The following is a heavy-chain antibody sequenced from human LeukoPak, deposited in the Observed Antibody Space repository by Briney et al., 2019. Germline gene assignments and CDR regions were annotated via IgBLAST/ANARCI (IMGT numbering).Heavy chain of an antibody. V-gene: IGHV3-66*04. CDR2: IYSGGST. CDR1: GFTVSSNY. J-gene: IGHJ1*01. Sequence: GGSLRLSCAASGFTVSSNYMSWVRQAPGKGLEWVSVIYSGGSTYYADSVKGRFTISRDNAKNSVYLQMNSLSAEDTAVYYCARQGLYDSSDFWTFQHWGQGTLVTVSS. D-gene: IGHD3/OR15-3a*01. CDR3: ARQGLYDSSDFWTFQH.